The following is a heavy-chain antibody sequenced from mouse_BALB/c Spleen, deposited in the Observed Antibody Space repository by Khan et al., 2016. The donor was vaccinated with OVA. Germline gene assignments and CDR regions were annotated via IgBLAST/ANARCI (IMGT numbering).Heavy chain of an antibody. J-gene: IGHJ3*01. Sequence: VQLKQSGPELMKPGASVNISCKASGYSFTSYYIHWVKQSHGKSLEWIGYIDPFNGGTDYNQKFKGKATLTVDKSSNTAYMHLSSLTSEDSAVYYCARWTFDYCGQVTLVTVSA. CDR2: IDPFNGGT. V-gene: IGHV1S135*01. CDR3: ARWTFDY. CDR1: GYSFTSYY.